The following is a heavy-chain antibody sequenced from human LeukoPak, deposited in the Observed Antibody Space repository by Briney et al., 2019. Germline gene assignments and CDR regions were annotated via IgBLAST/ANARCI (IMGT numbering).Heavy chain of an antibody. CDR2: IYYSGST. D-gene: IGHD3-22*01. J-gene: IGHJ6*03. V-gene: IGHV4-59*01. CDR1: GGSISSYY. Sequence: SETLSLTCTVSGGSISSYYWSWIRQPPGKGLEWIGYIYYSGSTNYNPSLKSRVTISVDTSKNQFSLKLSSVTAADTAVYYCARAEGYYDSSGYSPQYYYMDVWGKGTTVTVSS. CDR3: ARAEGYYDSSGYSPQYYYMDV.